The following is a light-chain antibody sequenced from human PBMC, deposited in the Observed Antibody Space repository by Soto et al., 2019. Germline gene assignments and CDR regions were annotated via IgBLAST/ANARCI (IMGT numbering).Light chain of an antibody. CDR3: QQYNTFWT. CDR2: DVS. CDR1: QSISSW. V-gene: IGKV1-5*01. J-gene: IGKJ1*01. Sequence: DIQMTQSPSTLSASAGDRVTITCRASQSISSWLAWYRQKPGKAPKLLIYDVSSLESGVPSRFSGSGSGTEFTLTISSLQPDDFATYYCQQYNTFWTFGQGTKVEVK.